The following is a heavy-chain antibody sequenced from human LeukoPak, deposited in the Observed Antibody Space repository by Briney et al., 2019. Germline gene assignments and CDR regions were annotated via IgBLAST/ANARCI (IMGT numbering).Heavy chain of an antibody. J-gene: IGHJ3*02. V-gene: IGHV3-33*01. Sequence: GGSLRLSCAASRLTFSSYGMHWVRQAPGKGLKWVAVIWYDGSNKYYADSVKGRFTISRDNSKNTLYLQMNSLRTEDTAVYYCARDRTYIGTGYDAFDIWGQGTMVTVSS. CDR3: ARDRTYIGTGYDAFDI. D-gene: IGHD1-14*01. CDR2: IWYDGSNK. CDR1: RLTFSSYG.